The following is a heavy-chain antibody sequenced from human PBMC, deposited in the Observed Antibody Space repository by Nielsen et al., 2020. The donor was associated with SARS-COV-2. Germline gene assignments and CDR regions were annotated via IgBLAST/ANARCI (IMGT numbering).Heavy chain of an antibody. D-gene: IGHD4-17*01. CDR1: GFTFSSYG. J-gene: IGHJ4*02. Sequence: GSLRLSCAASGFTFSSYGMHWVRQAPGKGLEWVAIIYYDGSKKYYADSVNGRFTISRDNSKNTLYLQMNSLRGEDTAVYYCAKDYGDYGGLDYWGQGTLVTVSS. CDR3: AKDYGDYGGLDY. V-gene: IGHV3-30*18. CDR2: IYYDGSKK.